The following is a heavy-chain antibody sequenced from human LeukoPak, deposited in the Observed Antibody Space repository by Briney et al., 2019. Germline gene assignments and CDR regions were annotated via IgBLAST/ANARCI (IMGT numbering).Heavy chain of an antibody. CDR3: VGQLGNSGHTG. CDR1: AFTVSNNY. D-gene: IGHD5-12*01. J-gene: IGHJ4*02. CDR2: TYRGGVT. V-gene: IGHV3-53*01. Sequence: PGGSLRLSYVASAFTVSNNYVSWVRQAPGKGLEWVSITYRGGVTSYADSVKGRFTISRDNSKNTVYLQMNSLRAEDTAVYYCVGQLGNSGHTGWGQGTLVTVSS.